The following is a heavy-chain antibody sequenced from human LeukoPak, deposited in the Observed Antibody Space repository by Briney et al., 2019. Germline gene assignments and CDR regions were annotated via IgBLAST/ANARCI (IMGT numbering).Heavy chain of an antibody. CDR1: GGTFSSYA. D-gene: IGHD3-10*01. V-gene: IGHV1-69*04. CDR3: AKDPIWFGESSGAFDI. Sequence: SVKVSCKASGGTFSSYAISWVRQAPGQGLEWMGRIIPILGIANYAQEFQGRVTITADKSTSTAYMELSSLRSEDTAVYYCAKDPIWFGESSGAFDIWGQGTMVTVSS. J-gene: IGHJ3*02. CDR2: IIPILGIA.